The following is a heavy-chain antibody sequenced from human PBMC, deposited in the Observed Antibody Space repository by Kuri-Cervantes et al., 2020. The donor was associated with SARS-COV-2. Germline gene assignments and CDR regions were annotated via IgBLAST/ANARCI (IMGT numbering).Heavy chain of an antibody. CDR3: AKVLRGSGWQPTKYYFDY. J-gene: IGHJ4*02. V-gene: IGHV3-15*01. CDR2: IKSKTDGGTT. D-gene: IGHD4-23*01. CDR1: GFTFSNAW. Sequence: GGSLRLSCAASGFTFSNAWMSWVRQAPGKGLEWVGRIKSKTDGGTTDYAAPVKGRFTISRDDSKNTLYLQMNSLKTEDTAVYYCAKVLRGSGWQPTKYYFDYWGQGTLVTVSS.